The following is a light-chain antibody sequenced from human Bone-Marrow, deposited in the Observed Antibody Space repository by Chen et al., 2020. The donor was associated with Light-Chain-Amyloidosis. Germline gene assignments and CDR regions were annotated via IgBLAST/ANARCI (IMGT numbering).Light chain of an antibody. J-gene: IGLJ3*02. CDR3: QSYQGSSQGV. Sequence: NFMLTQPHSVSESPGKTVIISFPRSNCSIATNYVQWYQQRPGSSPTTVIYEDDQRPSGVPDRFSGSIDRSSNSASLSSSGLKTEGEADYYCQSYQGSSQGVFGGGTKLTVL. CDR2: EDD. V-gene: IGLV6-57*01. CDR1: NCSIATNY.